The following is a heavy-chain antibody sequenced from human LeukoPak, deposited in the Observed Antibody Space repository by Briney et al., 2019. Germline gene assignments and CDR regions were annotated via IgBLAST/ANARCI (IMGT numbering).Heavy chain of an antibody. J-gene: IGHJ3*02. Sequence: PGGSLRLSCAASGFTFSSYAMHWVRQAPGKGLEWVAVISYDGSNKYYADSVKGRFTISRENAKNSLYLQMNSLRAGDTAVYYCARTHGGANGDAFDIWGQGTMVTVSS. CDR2: ISYDGSNK. CDR1: GFTFSSYA. V-gene: IGHV3-30*14. CDR3: ARTHGGANGDAFDI.